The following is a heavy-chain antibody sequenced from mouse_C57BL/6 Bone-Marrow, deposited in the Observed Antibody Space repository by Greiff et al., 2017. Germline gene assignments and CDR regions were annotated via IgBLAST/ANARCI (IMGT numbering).Heavy chain of an antibody. CDR2: ISYDGSN. D-gene: IGHD1-1*01. J-gene: IGHJ3*01. CDR1: GYSITSGYY. V-gene: IGHV3-6*01. Sequence: EVKLMESGPGLVKPSQSLSLTCSVTGYSITSGYYWNWIRQFPGNKLEWMGYISYDGSNNYNPSLKNRISITRDTSKNQFFLKLNSVTTEDTATYYCARPPSTVVDWFAYWGLGTLVTVSA. CDR3: ARPPSTVVDWFAY.